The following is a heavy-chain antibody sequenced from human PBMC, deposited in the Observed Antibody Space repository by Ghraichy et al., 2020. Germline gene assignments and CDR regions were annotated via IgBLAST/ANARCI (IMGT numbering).Heavy chain of an antibody. CDR1: GGSISSSNW. Sequence: SETLSLTCAVSGGSISSSNWWSWVRQPPGKGLEWIGEIYHSGSTNYNPSLKSRVTISVDKSKNQFSLKLSSVTAADTAVYYCARFSPFITMVQGFFDYWGQGTLVTVSS. D-gene: IGHD3-10*01. CDR2: IYHSGST. V-gene: IGHV4-4*02. CDR3: ARFSPFITMVQGFFDY. J-gene: IGHJ4*02.